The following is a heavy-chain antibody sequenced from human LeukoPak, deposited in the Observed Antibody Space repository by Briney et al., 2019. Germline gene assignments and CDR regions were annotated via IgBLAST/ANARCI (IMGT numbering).Heavy chain of an antibody. CDR1: GFTFSNAW. D-gene: IGHD5-18*01. CDR3: TTDMWIQLWRIDY. Sequence: PGGSLRLSCAASGFTFSNAWMSWVRQAPGKGLEWVGRIKSKTDGGTTDYAAPVKGRFTISRDDSKNTLYLQMNSLKTEDTAVYYCTTDMWIQLWRIDYWGQGTLVTVSS. J-gene: IGHJ4*02. CDR2: IKSKTDGGTT. V-gene: IGHV3-15*01.